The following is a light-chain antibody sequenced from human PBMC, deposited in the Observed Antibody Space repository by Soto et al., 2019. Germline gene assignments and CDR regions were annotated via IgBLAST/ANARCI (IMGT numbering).Light chain of an antibody. Sequence: NFMLTQPHSVSESPGETVTISCTRTSGGIANNYVQWYQHRPGSAPTIVIYEHNQRPSVVPDRFSGSTDGSSNSASLTISGLQTEDEADYYCQSYDSSFVLFGGGTKLTVL. CDR2: EHN. CDR1: SGGIANNY. V-gene: IGLV6-57*04. J-gene: IGLJ2*01. CDR3: QSYDSSFVL.